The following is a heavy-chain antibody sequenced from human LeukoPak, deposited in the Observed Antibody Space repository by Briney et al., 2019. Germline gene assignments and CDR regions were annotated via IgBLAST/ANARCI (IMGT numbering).Heavy chain of an antibody. CDR2: IYPGDSDT. Sequence: GESLQISCKASGYSFATYWIAWVRQMPGKGLEWMAIIYPGDSDTRYSPSFEGQVTVSADKSITTAYLQWSSLKASDTAMYYCARRYYGDYLDFFDYWGQGTLVTVSS. V-gene: IGHV5-51*01. CDR3: ARRYYGDYLDFFDY. J-gene: IGHJ4*02. D-gene: IGHD4-17*01. CDR1: GYSFATYW.